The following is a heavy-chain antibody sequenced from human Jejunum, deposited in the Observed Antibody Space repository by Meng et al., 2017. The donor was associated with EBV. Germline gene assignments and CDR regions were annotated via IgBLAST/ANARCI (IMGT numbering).Heavy chain of an antibody. CDR3: ARRTGDYVVGY. D-gene: IGHD2-8*02. J-gene: IGHJ4*02. CDR1: GGSFSGYD. V-gene: IGHV4-34*02. CDR2: VHFSGIT. Sequence: QVQLQEWAVGLLWPTETLSPTCAVYGGSFSGYDWSWVRQPPGRGLEYIGEVHFSGITNYTPSLKSRVTMSVDASKNQFSLRLTSVTAADTAVYYCARRTGDYVVGYWGQGTLVTVSS.